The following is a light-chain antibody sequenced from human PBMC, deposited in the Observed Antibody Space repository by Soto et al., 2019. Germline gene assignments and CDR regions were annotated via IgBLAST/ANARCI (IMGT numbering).Light chain of an antibody. Sequence: EIVMMQSPATLSESQGERATLSCSASQSVSRNLAWYQQKPGQAPRLLIYDASTRATGITARFSGSGSGAEFTLSISSLQSDGFAVYYCQQYEDWTYTFGQGTK. J-gene: IGKJ2*01. CDR1: QSVSRN. V-gene: IGKV3-15*01. CDR2: DAS. CDR3: QQYEDWTYT.